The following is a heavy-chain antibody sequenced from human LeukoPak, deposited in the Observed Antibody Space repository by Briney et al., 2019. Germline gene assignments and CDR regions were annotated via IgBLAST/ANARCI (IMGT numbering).Heavy chain of an antibody. D-gene: IGHD2-2*01. J-gene: IGHJ6*02. CDR3: AKDLGRTSSYGRWLCGMDV. CDR2: ISGSGGST. V-gene: IGHV3-23*01. Sequence: PGGSLRLSCAASGFTFSSYDMSWVRQAPGKGLEWVSAISGSGGSTYYAASVKGRFTISRDNSKNTLYLQMNSPTAEHTAVYYCAKDLGRTSSYGRWLCGMDVWGQGTTVTVSS. CDR1: GFTFSSYD.